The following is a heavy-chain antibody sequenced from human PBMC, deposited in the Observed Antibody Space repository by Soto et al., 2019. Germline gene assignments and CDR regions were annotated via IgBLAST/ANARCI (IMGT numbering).Heavy chain of an antibody. J-gene: IGHJ6*02. Sequence: ASVKVSCKASGYTFTSYYMHWVRQAPGQGLEWMGIINPSGGSTSYAQKFQGRVTMTRDTSTSTVYMELSSLRSEDTAVYYCARSITMIVVGITGSGMDVWGQGTTVTVSS. CDR2: INPSGGST. D-gene: IGHD3-22*01. CDR1: GYTFTSYY. CDR3: ARSITMIVVGITGSGMDV. V-gene: IGHV1-46*01.